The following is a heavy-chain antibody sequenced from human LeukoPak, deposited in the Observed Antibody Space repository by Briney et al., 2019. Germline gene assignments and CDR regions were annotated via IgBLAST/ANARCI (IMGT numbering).Heavy chain of an antibody. V-gene: IGHV4-59*01. Sequence: SETLSLTCTVSGGSISSYYWSWIRQPPGKGLEWIGYIYYSGSTNYNPSLKSRVTISVDTSKNQFSLKLSSVTAADTAVYYCASVGDFWSGYPYYFDYWGQGTLVTVSS. J-gene: IGHJ4*02. D-gene: IGHD3-3*01. CDR2: IYYSGST. CDR3: ASVGDFWSGYPYYFDY. CDR1: GGSISSYY.